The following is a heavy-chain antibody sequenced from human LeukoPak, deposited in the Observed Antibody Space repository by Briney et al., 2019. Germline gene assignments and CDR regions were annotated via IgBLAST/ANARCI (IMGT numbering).Heavy chain of an antibody. J-gene: IGHJ4*02. CDR3: VRGVGVSRFNYLDS. D-gene: IGHD6-13*01. CDR1: GFTFSTYA. CDR2: ISYDGSNK. V-gene: IGHV3-30-3*01. Sequence: PGGSLRLSCAASGFTFSTYAMHWVRQVPGKGLEWVAVISYDGSNKYYADSVKGRFTISRDNSKNTLYLQMNSLRGEDTGVYYCVRGVGVSRFNYLDSWGQGTLVTVSS.